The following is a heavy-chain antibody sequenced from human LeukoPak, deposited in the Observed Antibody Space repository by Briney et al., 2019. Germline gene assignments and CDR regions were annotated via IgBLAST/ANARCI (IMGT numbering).Heavy chain of an antibody. V-gene: IGHV3-7*01. J-gene: IGHJ4*01. D-gene: IGHD6-13*01. CDR3: ARDGAAAGLYFDL. CDR1: GFTFTDYW. CDR2: IRQDGSEK. Sequence: VGSLRLSCEVSGFTFTDYWMNWVRQAPGKGPEWVASIRQDGSEKTYVDSVKGRFTISRDNTKNSLSLQLNGLRAEDTAVYYCARDGAAAGLYFDLWGQGTLVTVSS.